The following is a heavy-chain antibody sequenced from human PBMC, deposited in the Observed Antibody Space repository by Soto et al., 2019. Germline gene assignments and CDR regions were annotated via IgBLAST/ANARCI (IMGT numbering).Heavy chain of an antibody. CDR2: IAVGSGYT. D-gene: IGHD2-8*01. Sequence: ASVKVSCKASGFTFTSSAFQWVRQARGQRLEWIGWIAVGSGYTNYAQRFQDRVTLTRDMSTATTYMELSRLTSEDTAIYYCAADAKAWQQMVPSDYWGQGTLVTVSS. CDR1: GFTFTSSA. J-gene: IGHJ4*02. CDR3: AADAKAWQQMVPSDY. V-gene: IGHV1-58*01.